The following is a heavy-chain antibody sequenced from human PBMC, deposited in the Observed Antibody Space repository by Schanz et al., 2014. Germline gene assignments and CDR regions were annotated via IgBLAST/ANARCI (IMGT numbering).Heavy chain of an antibody. V-gene: IGHV3-30-3*01. D-gene: IGHD2-8*01. J-gene: IGHJ5*02. CDR1: GFTFGGYA. CDR3: ASGGYCTNGVCNGGRNWFDP. Sequence: VQLLESGGGVVQPGRSLRLSCAVSGFTFGGYALHWVRQAPGKGLEWVAVISYDGSTKYYADSVKGRFTISRDNSKNTLYLQSNSLRAEDTAVYYCASGGYCTNGVCNGGRNWFDPWGQGTLVTVSS. CDR2: ISYDGSTK.